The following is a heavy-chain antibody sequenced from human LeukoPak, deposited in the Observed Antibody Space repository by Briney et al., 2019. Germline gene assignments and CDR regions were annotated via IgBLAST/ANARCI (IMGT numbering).Heavy chain of an antibody. CDR1: GGSFSSYY. V-gene: IGHV4-4*07. CDR3: ATGDGYNSFDY. D-gene: IGHD5-24*01. Sequence: SETLSLTCTVSGGSFSSYYWSWIRQPAGKGLEWIGRIYTSGSTNYNSSLKSRVTMSVDTSKNQVSLKLSSVAAADTAVYYCATGDGYNSFDYWGQGTLVTVSS. J-gene: IGHJ4*02. CDR2: IYTSGST.